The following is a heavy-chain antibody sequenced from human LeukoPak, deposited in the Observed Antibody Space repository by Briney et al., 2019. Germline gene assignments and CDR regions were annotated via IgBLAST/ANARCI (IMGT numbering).Heavy chain of an antibody. CDR2: ISYDGSNK. CDR1: GFTFSNYG. J-gene: IGHJ3*02. D-gene: IGHD3-10*01. Sequence: GGSLRLSCVASGFTFSNYGMHWVRQAPGKGLEWVAVISYDGSNKYYADSVKGRFTISRDNSKNTLYLQMNSLRAEDTAVYYCAKSSITRAFDIWGQGTMVTVSS. CDR3: AKSSITRAFDI. V-gene: IGHV3-30*18.